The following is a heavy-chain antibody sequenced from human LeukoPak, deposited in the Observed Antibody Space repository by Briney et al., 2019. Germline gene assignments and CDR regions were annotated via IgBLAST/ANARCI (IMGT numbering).Heavy chain of an antibody. V-gene: IGHV3-30*03. CDR1: GFTFSSYG. J-gene: IGHJ6*03. Sequence: GGSLRLSCAASGFTFSSYGMHWVRQAPGKGLEWVAVISYDGSNKYYADSVKGRFTISRDNAKNSLYLQMNSLRAEDTAVYYCARAPFRGTTDYYYYYYMDVWGKGTTVTVSS. CDR3: ARAPFRGTTDYYYYYYMDV. CDR2: ISYDGSNK. D-gene: IGHD2/OR15-2a*01.